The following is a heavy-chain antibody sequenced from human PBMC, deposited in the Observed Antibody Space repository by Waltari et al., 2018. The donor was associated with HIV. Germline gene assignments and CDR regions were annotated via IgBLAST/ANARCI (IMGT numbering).Heavy chain of an antibody. Sequence: QVQLVQSGAEVKKPGASVKVSCTASGYTFTSDAMHWVRQAPGQRREWMGWINAGNGNTKYSQKFQGRVTITRDTSASTAYMELSSLRSEDTAVYYCARDYLPHTVPVRWYNWFDPWGQGTLVTVSS. D-gene: IGHD3-10*01. CDR3: ARDYLPHTVPVRWYNWFDP. V-gene: IGHV1-3*01. CDR2: INAGNGNT. CDR1: GYTFTSDA. J-gene: IGHJ5*02.